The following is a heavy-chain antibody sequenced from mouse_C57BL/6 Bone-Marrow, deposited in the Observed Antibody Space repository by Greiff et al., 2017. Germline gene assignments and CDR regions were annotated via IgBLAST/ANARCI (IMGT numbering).Heavy chain of an antibody. V-gene: IGHV5-15*01. Sequence: EVMLVESGGGLVQPGGSLKLSCAASGFTFSDYGMAWVRQAPRKGPEWVAFISNLAYSIYYADTVTGRFTISRENAKNTLYLEMSSLRSEDTAMYYCARRRRALAMDYWGQGTSVTVSS. CDR2: ISNLAYSI. CDR1: GFTFSDYG. J-gene: IGHJ4*01. D-gene: IGHD3-3*01. CDR3: ARRRRALAMDY.